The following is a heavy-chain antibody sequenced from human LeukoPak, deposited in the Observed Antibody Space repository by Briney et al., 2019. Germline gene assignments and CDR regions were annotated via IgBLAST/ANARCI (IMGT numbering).Heavy chain of an antibody. V-gene: IGHV4-61*01. Sequence: SETLSLTCTVSGGSVSSGSYYWSWIRQPPGKELEWIGYIYYSGTTNYNPSLKSRVTISVDTSKNQFSLKLSSVTAADTAVYYCAKRLPVINGYYYYGMDVWGQGTTVTVSS. J-gene: IGHJ6*02. CDR1: GGSVSSGSYY. CDR2: IYYSGTT. D-gene: IGHD3-22*01. CDR3: AKRLPVINGYYYYGMDV.